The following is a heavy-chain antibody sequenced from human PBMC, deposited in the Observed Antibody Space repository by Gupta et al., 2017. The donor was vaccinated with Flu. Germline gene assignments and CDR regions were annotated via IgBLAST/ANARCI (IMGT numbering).Heavy chain of an antibody. CDR3: AKEVSGDQLEHYTYYFALDV. Sequence: EVQLLESGGGLVQPGGSLRLSCEASGLTFSNYAMHWVRQAPGKGLEWVSSICGSSGRTYYADSVKGRFTSSRDNSRNTLYLQMNSLRAEDTAVYYCAKEVSGDQLEHYTYYFALDVWGRGTTVTVTS. D-gene: IGHD2-2*01. CDR2: ICGSSGRT. CDR1: GLTFSNYA. V-gene: IGHV3-23*01. J-gene: IGHJ6*02.